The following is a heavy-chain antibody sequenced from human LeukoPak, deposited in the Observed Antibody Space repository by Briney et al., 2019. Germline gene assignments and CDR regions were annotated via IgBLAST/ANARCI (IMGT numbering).Heavy chain of an antibody. CDR2: IYPGDSDT. Sequence: GESLKISCKGSGYSFTSYWIGWVRQMPGKGLEWMGIIYPGDSDTRYSPSFQGQVTISADKSISTAYLQWSSLKASDTAMYYCARHVRYYDSSGYHLGDYWGQGTLVTVSS. CDR3: ARHVRYYDSSGYHLGDY. CDR1: GYSFTSYW. D-gene: IGHD3-22*01. V-gene: IGHV5-51*01. J-gene: IGHJ4*02.